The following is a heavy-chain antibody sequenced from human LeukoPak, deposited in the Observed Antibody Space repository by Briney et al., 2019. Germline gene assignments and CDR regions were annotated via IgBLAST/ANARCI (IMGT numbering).Heavy chain of an antibody. CDR2: IYYSGST. J-gene: IGHJ4*02. Sequence: PSETLSLTCTVSGGSISSYYWSWIRQPPGKGLEWIGYIYYSGSTNYNPSLKSRVTISVDTSKTQFSLKLSSVTAADTAVYYCARVRRDYYGSGSYCWDYWGQGTLVTVSS. CDR1: GGSISSYY. D-gene: IGHD3-10*01. CDR3: ARVRRDYYGSGSYCWDY. V-gene: IGHV4-59*01.